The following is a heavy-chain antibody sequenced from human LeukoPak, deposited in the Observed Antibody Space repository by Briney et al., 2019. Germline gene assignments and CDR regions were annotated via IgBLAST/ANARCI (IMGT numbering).Heavy chain of an antibody. Sequence: PGGSLRLSCAVSGFSFNNYWMSWVRQAPGKGLEWVANIKQDGSEKYYVDSVKGRFSISRDNAKNSLYLQMNSLRAEDTAVYYCARDYGFWSGYLDYWGQGTLVTVSS. CDR1: GFSFNNYW. CDR3: ARDYGFWSGYLDY. V-gene: IGHV3-7*05. D-gene: IGHD3-3*01. CDR2: IKQDGSEK. J-gene: IGHJ4*02.